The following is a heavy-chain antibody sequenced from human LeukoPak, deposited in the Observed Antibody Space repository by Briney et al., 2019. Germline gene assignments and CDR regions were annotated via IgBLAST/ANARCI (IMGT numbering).Heavy chain of an antibody. CDR3: ARERYNYGPGEVDY. Sequence: GGSLRLSCAASGFTFSSYSMNWVRQAPGKGLEWVSSISTSSSYIYYADSVKGRFTISRDNAKKLLYLQMDSLRAEDTAVYYCARERYNYGPGEVDYWGQGTLVTVSS. J-gene: IGHJ4*02. CDR1: GFTFSSYS. CDR2: ISTSSSYI. D-gene: IGHD3-10*01. V-gene: IGHV3-21*01.